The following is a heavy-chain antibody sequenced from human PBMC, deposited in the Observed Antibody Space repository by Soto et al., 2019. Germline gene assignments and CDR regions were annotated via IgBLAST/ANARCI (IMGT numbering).Heavy chain of an antibody. CDR3: ARDIVVVVAATPDYYYYYMDV. CDR1: GYTFTRYY. V-gene: IGHV1-46*03. J-gene: IGHJ6*03. D-gene: IGHD2-15*01. CDR2: INPSGGST. Sequence: GASLKVSCKASGYTFTRYYMHWVRQAPGRGLAWMGIINPSGGSTSYAQKFQGRVTMTRDTSTSTVYMELSSLRSEDTAVYYCARDIVVVVAATPDYYYYYMDVWGKGTTVTVSS.